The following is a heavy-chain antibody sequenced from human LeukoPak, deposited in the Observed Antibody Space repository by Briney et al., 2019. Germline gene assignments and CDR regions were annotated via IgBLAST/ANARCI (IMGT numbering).Heavy chain of an antibody. J-gene: IGHJ3*02. D-gene: IGHD2-2*01. V-gene: IGHV1-18*04. CDR3: ARDTPRYCSSTSCYSFDI. CDR2: ISAYNGNT. CDR1: GYTFTSYG. Sequence: ASVKVSCKASGYTFTSYGISWVRQAPGQGLEWMGWISAYNGNTNYAQKLQGRVTMTTDTSTSTAYMELRSLRSDDPAVYYCARDTPRYCSSTSCYSFDIWGQGTMVTVPS.